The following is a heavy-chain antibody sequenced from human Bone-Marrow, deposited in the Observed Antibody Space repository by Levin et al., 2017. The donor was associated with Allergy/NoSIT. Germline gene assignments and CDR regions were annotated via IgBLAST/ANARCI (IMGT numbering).Heavy chain of an antibody. CDR3: ARYSRSGYYGYYYGMDV. CDR1: GDSGSSGSYY. CDR2: IYYSGST. J-gene: IGHJ6*02. D-gene: IGHD3-3*01. V-gene: IGHV4-61*01. Sequence: SETLSLTCTVSGDSGSSGSYYWSWIRQPPGKGLEWIGYIYYSGSTNYNPSLKSRVTISVDTSKNQFSLKLSSVTAADTAVYYCARYSRSGYYGYYYGMDVWGPGTTVTVSS.